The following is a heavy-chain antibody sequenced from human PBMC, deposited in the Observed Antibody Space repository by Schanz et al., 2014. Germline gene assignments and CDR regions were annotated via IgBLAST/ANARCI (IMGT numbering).Heavy chain of an antibody. Sequence: EVQLVESGGDLVQPGGSLRLSCSASGFTFSDYWMSWVRQAPGKGLEWVSTIGTSGGTNYAESVKGRFTISRDNSKNTLYLQMNSLRAEDTAVYYCARAGYDADNWFDPWGQGTLVTVSS. CDR1: GFTFSDYW. D-gene: IGHD2-2*01. CDR2: IGTSGGT. J-gene: IGHJ5*02. V-gene: IGHV3-23*04. CDR3: ARAGYDADNWFDP.